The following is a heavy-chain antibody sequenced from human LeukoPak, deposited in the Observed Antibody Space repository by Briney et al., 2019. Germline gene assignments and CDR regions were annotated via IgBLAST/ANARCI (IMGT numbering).Heavy chain of an antibody. V-gene: IGHV4-59*01. CDR2: IYYSGST. Sequence: SETLSLPCTVSGGSISSYYWSWLRQPPERALVGIGYIYYSGSTNYNPSLKSRVTISVHASKNQFSLKLSSVTAAETAVYYCARNRAVAGTTVRNWFDPWGQGTLVTVSS. J-gene: IGHJ5*02. D-gene: IGHD6-19*01. CDR3: ARNRAVAGTTVRNWFDP. CDR1: GGSISSYY.